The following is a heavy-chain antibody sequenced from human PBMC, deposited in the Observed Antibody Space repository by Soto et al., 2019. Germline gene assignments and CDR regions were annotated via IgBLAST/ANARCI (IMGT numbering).Heavy chain of an antibody. J-gene: IGHJ4*02. D-gene: IGHD6-19*01. CDR3: AKDKQWLAYYFDY. CDR2: ISGSGGGT. CDR1: GFTFSSYW. Sequence: HPGGSLRLSCAASGFTFSSYWMTWVRQPPGKGLEWVATISGSGGGTYYADSVKGRFTISRDNSKNTLYLQMNSLRAEDTAVYYCAKDKQWLAYYFDYWGQGTLVTVSS. V-gene: IGHV3-23*01.